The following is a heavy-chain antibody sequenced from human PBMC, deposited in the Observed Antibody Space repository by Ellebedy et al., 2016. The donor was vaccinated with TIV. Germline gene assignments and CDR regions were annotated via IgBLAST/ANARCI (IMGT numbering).Heavy chain of an antibody. Sequence: GESLKISCAASGFTFSDYYMSWIRQAPGKGLEWVSYIGSRSSYTNYGDSVKGRFTISRDNAKNSLYLQMNSLRAEDTAVYYCARSTTSTGRVYWGQGTLVAVSS. D-gene: IGHD4-11*01. J-gene: IGHJ4*02. CDR1: GFTFSDYY. CDR2: IGSRSSYT. CDR3: ARSTTSTGRVY. V-gene: IGHV3-11*06.